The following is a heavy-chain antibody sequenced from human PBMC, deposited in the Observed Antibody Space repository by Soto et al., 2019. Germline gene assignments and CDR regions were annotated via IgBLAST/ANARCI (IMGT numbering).Heavy chain of an antibody. D-gene: IGHD4-17*01. Sequence: GGSLRLSCEASGFTFSSYGMHWVRQAPGKGLEWVAVISYRGSNKYYADSVKGRFTISRDNSEDTLFLQMNSLRAEDTAVYYCAKEGVRGDYSDLHAFDIWGQGTMVTVSS. CDR3: AKEGVRGDYSDLHAFDI. CDR1: GFTFSSYG. CDR2: ISYRGSNK. J-gene: IGHJ3*02. V-gene: IGHV3-30*18.